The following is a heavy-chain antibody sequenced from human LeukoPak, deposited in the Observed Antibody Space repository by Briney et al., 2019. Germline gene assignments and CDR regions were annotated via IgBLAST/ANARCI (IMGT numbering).Heavy chain of an antibody. Sequence: GGSLRLSCAASGFTFSSYGMHWVRQAPGKGLEWVAVIWYDGSNKYYADSVKGRFTISRDNSKNTLYLQMNSLRAEDTAVYYCARDLAAAAGFAWGQGTLVTVSS. D-gene: IGHD6-13*01. V-gene: IGHV3-33*01. CDR1: GFTFSSYG. J-gene: IGHJ5*02. CDR2: IWYDGSNK. CDR3: ARDLAAAAGFA.